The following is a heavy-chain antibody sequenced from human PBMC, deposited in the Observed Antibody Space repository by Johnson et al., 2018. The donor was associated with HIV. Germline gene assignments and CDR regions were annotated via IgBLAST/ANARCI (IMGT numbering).Heavy chain of an antibody. J-gene: IGHJ3*02. Sequence: QVQLVESGGGVVQPGGSLRLSCAASGFTFSSYGMHWVRQAPGKGLEWVAFIRYDGSNKYYADSVKGRFTISRDNAKNTLYLQMNSLRVEDMAVYYCARENMNWEGFDMWGQGTMVTVSS. CDR1: GFTFSSYG. CDR3: ARENMNWEGFDM. D-gene: IGHD7-27*01. V-gene: IGHV3-30*02. CDR2: IRYDGSNK.